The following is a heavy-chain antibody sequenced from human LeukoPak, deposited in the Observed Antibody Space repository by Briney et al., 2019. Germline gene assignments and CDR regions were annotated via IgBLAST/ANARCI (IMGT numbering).Heavy chain of an antibody. D-gene: IGHD6-19*01. CDR3: ARDGRQWLKIDY. CDR1: GYTFTSYG. CDR2: ISAYNGNT. Sequence: ASVKVSCKASGYTFTSYGISWVRQAPGQGREGMGWISAYNGNTNYAQKLQGGVTMTTDTTTSTAYMELRSLRSDATAVYYCARDGRQWLKIDYWGQGTLVTVSS. J-gene: IGHJ4*02. V-gene: IGHV1-18*01.